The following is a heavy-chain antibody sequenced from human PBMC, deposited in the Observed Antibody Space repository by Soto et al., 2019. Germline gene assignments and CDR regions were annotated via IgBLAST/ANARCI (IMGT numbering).Heavy chain of an antibody. J-gene: IGHJ6*02. CDR2: IYFSGST. D-gene: IGHD5-12*01. CDR1: VGSISSANYY. CDR3: RRAIVVTIGGIDV. V-gene: IGHV4-30-4*01. Sequence: AAETLSLTCTVSVGSISSANYYWTWVRHPPGKGLEWIGYIYFSGSTFFNPSLKSRVTISKDTSRNQFSLRLNSVTAAAAVYYYWRRAIVVTIGGIDVWGQGTMVTVSS.